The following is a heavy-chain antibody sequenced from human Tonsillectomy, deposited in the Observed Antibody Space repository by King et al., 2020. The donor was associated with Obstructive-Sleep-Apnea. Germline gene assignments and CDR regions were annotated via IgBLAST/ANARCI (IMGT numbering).Heavy chain of an antibody. CDR2: VYYSGST. D-gene: IGHD6-19*01. V-gene: IGHV4-39*01. Sequence: QLQESGPGLVKPSETQSLTCTVSGGSISSSDYYWGWIRQPPGKGLEWIGSVYYSGSTYYNPSLKSRVTISVDTSKNQFSLRVNSVTAADTAVYYCARHGSGWKLFDYWGQGSLVTVSS. J-gene: IGHJ4*02. CDR3: ARHGSGWKLFDY. CDR1: GGSISSSDYY.